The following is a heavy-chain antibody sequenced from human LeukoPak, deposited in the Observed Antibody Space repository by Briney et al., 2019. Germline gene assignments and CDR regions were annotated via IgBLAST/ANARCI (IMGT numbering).Heavy chain of an antibody. CDR2: ISYDGSNK. D-gene: IGHD4-11*01. CDR1: GFTFSSYA. V-gene: IGHV3-30*04. Sequence: GGSLRLSCAASGFTFSSYAMHWVRQAPGKGLEWVAVISYDGSNKYYADSVKGRFTISRDNSKDTLYLQMNSLRAEDTAVYYCAGAVTPFAYYYYGMYVCGQGTTVTASS. CDR3: AGAVTPFAYYYYGMYV. J-gene: IGHJ6*02.